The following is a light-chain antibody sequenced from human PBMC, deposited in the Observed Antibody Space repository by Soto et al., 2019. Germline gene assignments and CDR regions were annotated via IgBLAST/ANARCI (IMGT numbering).Light chain of an antibody. Sequence: EVVLTQSPATLSLSPGDKAILSCRASQDINTYLGWYQQKPGQPPRLLIYDASNRASGIPARFSGSGSGTDFTLTISRLEPEDFAVYYCQQRSNWPRTFGQGTKVDIK. CDR2: DAS. V-gene: IGKV3-11*01. CDR3: QQRSNWPRT. CDR1: QDINTY. J-gene: IGKJ1*01.